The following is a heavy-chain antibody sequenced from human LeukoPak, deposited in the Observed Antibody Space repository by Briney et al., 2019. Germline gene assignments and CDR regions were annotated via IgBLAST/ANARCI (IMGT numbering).Heavy chain of an antibody. CDR3: VRDQYLNVMTGFDE. D-gene: IGHD3-9*01. CDR2: INPSGGST. CDR1: GYTFTSYY. Sequence: GASVKVSCKASGYTFTSYYMHWVRQAPGQGLEWMGIINPSGGSTSYAQKFQGRVTVTTDTSTSTVYLELRSLRPDDTAVYYCVRDQYLNVMTGFDEWGQGTLVTVSS. V-gene: IGHV1-46*01. J-gene: IGHJ4*02.